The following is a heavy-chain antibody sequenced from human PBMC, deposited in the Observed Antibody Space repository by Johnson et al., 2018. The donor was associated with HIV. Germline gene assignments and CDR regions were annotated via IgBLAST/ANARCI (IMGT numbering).Heavy chain of an antibody. Sequence: VQLVESGGGLVKPGGSLRLSCAASGFTFSDYYMNWIRQAPGQGLEWVSVIYSGGSTYYADSVKGRFTISRDNSKNTLYLQMNSLRAEDTAVYYCARDWGLYSSGWYVDAFDIWGQGTMVTVSS. CDR3: ARDWGLYSSGWYVDAFDI. CDR2: IYSGGST. J-gene: IGHJ3*02. D-gene: IGHD6-19*01. V-gene: IGHV3-66*01. CDR1: GFTFSDYY.